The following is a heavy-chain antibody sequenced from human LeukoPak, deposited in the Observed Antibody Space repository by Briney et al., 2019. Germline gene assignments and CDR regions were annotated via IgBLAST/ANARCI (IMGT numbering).Heavy chain of an antibody. CDR2: INHSGST. CDR3: ARVRYSSSWYLPNWFDP. J-gene: IGHJ5*02. Sequence: TSETLSLTCAVYGGSFSGYYWSWIRQPPGKGLEWVGEINHSGSTNYNPSLKSRVTISVDTSKNQFSLKLSSVTAADTAVYYCARVRYSSSWYLPNWFDPWGQGTLVTVSS. V-gene: IGHV4-34*01. CDR1: GGSFSGYY. D-gene: IGHD6-13*01.